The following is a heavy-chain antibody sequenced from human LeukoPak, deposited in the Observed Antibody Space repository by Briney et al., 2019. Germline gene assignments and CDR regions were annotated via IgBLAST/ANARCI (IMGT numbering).Heavy chain of an antibody. CDR2: ISGSGGST. CDR3: AKANTRYFDWLLAAFDI. D-gene: IGHD3-9*01. Sequence: GGSLRLSCAASGFTFSSYAMNWVRQAPGKGLEWVSAISGSGGSTYYAGSVKGRFTISRDNSKNTLYLQMNSLRAEDTAVYYCAKANTRYFDWLLAAFDIWGQGTMVTVSS. V-gene: IGHV3-23*01. J-gene: IGHJ3*02. CDR1: GFTFSSYA.